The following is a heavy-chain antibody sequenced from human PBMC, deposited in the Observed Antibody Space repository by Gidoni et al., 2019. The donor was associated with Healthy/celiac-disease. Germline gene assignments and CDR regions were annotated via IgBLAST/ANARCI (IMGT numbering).Heavy chain of an antibody. CDR2: SIPSFGTA. D-gene: IGHD1-1*01. CDR1: GGTFSSYA. V-gene: IGHV1-69*01. Sequence: QVQLVQSGAEGKKPGSSVKVSCKASGGTFSSYAISWGRQAPGQGREWLGESIPSFGTANYEQKFQGRVTITADESTSTAYMGLSSLRSEDTAVYYCARGGLWGGATAYGMDVWGQGTTVTVSS. J-gene: IGHJ6*02. CDR3: ARGGLWGGATAYGMDV.